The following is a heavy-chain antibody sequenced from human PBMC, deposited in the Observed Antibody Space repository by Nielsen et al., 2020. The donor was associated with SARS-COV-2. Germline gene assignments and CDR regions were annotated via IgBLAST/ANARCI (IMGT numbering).Heavy chain of an antibody. D-gene: IGHD6-13*01. V-gene: IGHV3-21*01. Sequence: GESLKISCAASGFTVSSNYMSWVRQDQGKGLEWVSSISSTSTYIYYGDSVKGRFTSFRDNSKTSLFLQMNSLTAEDTGVYYCARDGVSSWSNLVNWYFDLWGRGTLVTVSS. CDR1: GFTVSSNY. CDR2: ISSTSTYI. J-gene: IGHJ2*01. CDR3: ARDGVSSWSNLVNWYFDL.